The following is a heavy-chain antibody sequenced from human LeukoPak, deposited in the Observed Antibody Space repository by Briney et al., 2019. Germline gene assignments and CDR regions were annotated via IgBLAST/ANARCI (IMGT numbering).Heavy chain of an antibody. J-gene: IGHJ4*02. CDR2: INSDGSNT. V-gene: IGHV3-74*01. D-gene: IGHD3-3*01. CDR3: AREDHYYDFWSGYFPVFDY. Sequence: PGGSLRLSCAASGFTFSSYWMHWVRQAPGKGLVWVSRINSDGSNTTYADSVKGRFTISRDNAKNTLYLQMYSLRAEDTAVYYCAREDHYYDFWSGYFPVFDYWGQGTLVTVSS. CDR1: GFTFSSYW.